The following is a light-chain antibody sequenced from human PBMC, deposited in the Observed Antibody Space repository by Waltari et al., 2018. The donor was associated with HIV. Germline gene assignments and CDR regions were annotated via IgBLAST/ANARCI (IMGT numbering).Light chain of an antibody. J-gene: IGLJ3*02. V-gene: IGLV1-44*01. Sequence: QSVLTQPPSASGTPGQRVTISCSGSSSNIGSYTVNWYQQIPGTAPKLLIFSNNYRSSGVPDRFSGAKSGTSASLAIIGLHSDDEADYFCAAWEDSLNGPIWVFGGGTKLTVL. CDR2: SNN. CDR3: AAWEDSLNGPIWV. CDR1: SSNIGSYT.